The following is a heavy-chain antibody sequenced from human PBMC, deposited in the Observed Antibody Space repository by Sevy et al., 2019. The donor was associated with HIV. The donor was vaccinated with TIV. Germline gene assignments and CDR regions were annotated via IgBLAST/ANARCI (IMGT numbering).Heavy chain of an antibody. Sequence: GGSLRLSCAASGFTFTGSTMYWVRQASGKGLEWVARIRSRAKTYATAYAASVKGRFTISRDDSRNTAYLQMNSLKTEDTAAYYCSSQRTIAVAGDYLDYWGQGTLVTVSS. V-gene: IGHV3-73*01. CDR3: SSQRTIAVAGDYLDY. D-gene: IGHD6-19*01. CDR1: GFTFTGST. J-gene: IGHJ4*02. CDR2: IRSRAKTYAT.